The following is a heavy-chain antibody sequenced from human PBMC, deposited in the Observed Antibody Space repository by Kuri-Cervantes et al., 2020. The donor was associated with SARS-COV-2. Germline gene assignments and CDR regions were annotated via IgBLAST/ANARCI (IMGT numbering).Heavy chain of an antibody. V-gene: IGHV3-7*03. Sequence: GGSLRLSCAASGFTFSSYWMSWVRQAPGKGLGWVANIKQDGSEKYYVDSVKGRFTISRDNAKNSLYLQMNSLRAEDTAVYYCVADILFLVLGHWGQGTLVTVSS. D-gene: IGHD3-9*01. J-gene: IGHJ4*02. CDR1: GFTFSSYW. CDR3: VADILFLVLGH. CDR2: IKQDGSEK.